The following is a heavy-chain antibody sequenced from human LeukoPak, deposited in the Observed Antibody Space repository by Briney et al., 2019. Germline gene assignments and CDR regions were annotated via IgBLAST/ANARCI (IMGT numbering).Heavy chain of an antibody. J-gene: IGHJ6*02. CDR1: GYTFTGFY. D-gene: IGHD5/OR15-5a*01. Sequence: ASVKASCKASGYTFTGFYIHWVRQAPGQGLEWMGWINPNSGDTTYPQKFQGRVTMTLNTSISTAYLELSRPTSDDTAVYFCARESPALYGYEYFHYSGLDVWGQGTTVIVS. CDR2: INPNSGDT. V-gene: IGHV1-2*02. CDR3: ARESPALYGYEYFHYSGLDV.